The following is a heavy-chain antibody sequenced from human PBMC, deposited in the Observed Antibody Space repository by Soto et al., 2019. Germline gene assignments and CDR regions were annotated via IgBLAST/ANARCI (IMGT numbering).Heavy chain of an antibody. CDR2: AHHSGRT. V-gene: IGHV4-4*02. CDR1: GDPLSSSNW. D-gene: IGHD2-2*01. J-gene: IGHJ4*02. Sequence: PSETLSLTCTVSGDPLSSSNWWNWVRQPPGKGLEWIGEAHHSGRTNYNPSLKSRVTISVDRSQNLFSLKLASVTAADTAVYYCVRSEDQALDYWGQGTLVTVSS. CDR3: VRSEDQALDY.